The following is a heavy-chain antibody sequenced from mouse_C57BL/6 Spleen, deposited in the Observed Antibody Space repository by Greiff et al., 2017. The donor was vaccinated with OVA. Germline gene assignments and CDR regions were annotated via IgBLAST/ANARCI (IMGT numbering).Heavy chain of an antibody. CDR1: GYTFTDYN. Sequence: VQLQQSGPELVKPGASVKIPCKASGYTFTDYNMDWVKQSPGKSLEWIGDITPNNGGTIYNQKFKGKATLTVDKSSSTAYMELRSLTSEDTAVYYCARSSDWFAYWGQGTLVTVSA. CDR2: ITPNNGGT. CDR3: ARSSDWFAY. J-gene: IGHJ3*01. V-gene: IGHV1-18*01.